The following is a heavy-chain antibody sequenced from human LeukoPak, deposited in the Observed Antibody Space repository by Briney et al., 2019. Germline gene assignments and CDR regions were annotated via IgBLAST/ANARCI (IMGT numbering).Heavy chain of an antibody. CDR1: GYTFSNYG. Sequence: ASVKVSCKASGYTFSNYGITWIRQAPGQGPEWLGWISVYNGNTNYAQNLQGRVTMTTDTSTSTAYMELRSLRSDDTAVYYCARGEQYYDSSGSIDWGQGTLVTVSS. J-gene: IGHJ4*02. CDR2: ISVYNGNT. V-gene: IGHV1-18*01. D-gene: IGHD3-22*01. CDR3: ARGEQYYDSSGSID.